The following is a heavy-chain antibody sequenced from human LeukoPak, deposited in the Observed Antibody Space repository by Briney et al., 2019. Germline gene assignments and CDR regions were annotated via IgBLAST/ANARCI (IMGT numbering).Heavy chain of an antibody. J-gene: IGHJ4*02. D-gene: IGHD3-22*01. Sequence: SETLSLTCTVSGGSITSYHWSWIRQPPGKGLEYIGYMYHSGSSNYNPSLKSRVTLSVDTSKNQLSLKLSSVTAADTAVYYCARVGHYDSSGYYFDYWGQGILVTVTS. CDR2: MYHSGSS. V-gene: IGHV4-59*01. CDR3: ARVGHYDSSGYYFDY. CDR1: GGSITSYH.